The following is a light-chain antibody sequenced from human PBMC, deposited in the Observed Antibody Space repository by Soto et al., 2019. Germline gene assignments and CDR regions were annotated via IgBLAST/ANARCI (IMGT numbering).Light chain of an antibody. V-gene: IGLV1-40*01. CDR3: QSYDSSLSGWV. CDR2: GNN. J-gene: IGLJ3*02. Sequence: QSVLTQPPSVSGAPGQKVTISCTRSSSNIGAAYDVHWYQHRPGTAPKLLIYGNNNRPSGVPDRFSGSKSGTSASLAITGLQAEDEADYYCQSYDSSLSGWVFGGGTKVTVL. CDR1: SSNIGAAYD.